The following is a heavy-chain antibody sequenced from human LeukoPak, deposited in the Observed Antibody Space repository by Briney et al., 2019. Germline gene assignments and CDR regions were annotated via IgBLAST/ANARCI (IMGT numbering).Heavy chain of an antibody. Sequence: GGSLRLSCAASGFLFKDYYMSWIRQAPGKGLEWVSYISTTGTTIYYADSVRGRFTISRDNAENSLYLQVDSLRVEDTAVYYCARGETRVWGQGTLVTVSS. J-gene: IGHJ4*02. CDR1: GFLFKDYY. V-gene: IGHV3-11*01. CDR2: ISTTGTTI. CDR3: ARGETRV.